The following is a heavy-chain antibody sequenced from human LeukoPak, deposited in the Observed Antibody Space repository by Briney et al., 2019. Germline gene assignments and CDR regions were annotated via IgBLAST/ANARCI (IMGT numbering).Heavy chain of an antibody. D-gene: IGHD3-22*01. J-gene: IGHJ1*01. Sequence: PSETLSLTCTVSGGSISSYYWSWIRQPAGKGLEWIGRIYTRGNTHYNPSLKSRVTMSVDTSKNQLSLKLSSVTAADTAVYYCASQYYYDSSGYYDSLYFQHWGQGTLVTVSS. CDR2: IYTRGNT. V-gene: IGHV4-4*07. CDR3: ASQYYYDSSGYYDSLYFQH. CDR1: GGSISSYY.